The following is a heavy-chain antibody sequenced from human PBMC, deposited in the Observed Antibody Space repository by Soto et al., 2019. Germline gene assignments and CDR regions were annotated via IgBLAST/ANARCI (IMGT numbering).Heavy chain of an antibody. CDR3: ARQRARPPHFYSGMDV. CDR1: GGTFGSYT. Sequence: QVHLVQSGAEVKKPGSSVKVSCTASGGTFGSYTVTWVRQAPGQGLEWMGEIIPMFGTASYAQKFQGRVTLTADKSTTTAHMELSILSSDDTAVYFCARQRARPPHFYSGMDVWGQGTTFTVSS. CDR2: IIPMFGTA. V-gene: IGHV1-69*06. J-gene: IGHJ6*02.